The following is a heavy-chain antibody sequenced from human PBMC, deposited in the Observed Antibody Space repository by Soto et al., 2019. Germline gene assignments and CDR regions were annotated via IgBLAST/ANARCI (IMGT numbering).Heavy chain of an antibody. CDR2: IYYTGNT. V-gene: IGHV4-39*01. CDR3: ARRGGELLLDY. D-gene: IGHD1-7*01. Sequence: SETLSLTCTVSGGSTNGSPYYWAWIRQSPGKGLEWIGTIYYTGNTYYNPSLESRITISVDTSKNQFSLQLRSVTAADTAVYYCARRGGELLLDYWGRGILVTVSS. CDR1: GGSTNGSPYY. J-gene: IGHJ4*02.